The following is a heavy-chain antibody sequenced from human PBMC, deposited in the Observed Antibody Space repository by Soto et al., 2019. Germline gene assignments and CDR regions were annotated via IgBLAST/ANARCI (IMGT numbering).Heavy chain of an antibody. Sequence: GGSLRLSCAASGFTFSSYSMNWVRQAPGKGLEWVSYISSSSSTIYYADSVKGRFTISRDNAKNSRYLQMNSLRDEDTAVYYCARDGFPTMIAPFGYWGQGTLVTVSS. CDR1: GFTFSSYS. V-gene: IGHV3-48*02. D-gene: IGHD3-22*01. CDR3: ARDGFPTMIAPFGY. J-gene: IGHJ4*02. CDR2: ISSSSSTI.